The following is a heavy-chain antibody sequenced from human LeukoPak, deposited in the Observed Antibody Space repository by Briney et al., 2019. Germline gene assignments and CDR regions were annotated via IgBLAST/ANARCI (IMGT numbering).Heavy chain of an antibody. J-gene: IGHJ4*02. V-gene: IGHV3-21*01. CDR1: RFTLNSCS. CDR2: ISSSSSYI. CDR3: ARDQARGNSVICLDY. D-gene: IGHD4-23*01. Sequence: GRTVSLFHAASRFTLNSCSMRWSRQAPEKRLEWVSSISSSSSYIYYADSVKGRFTISRDNAKNSLYLQMNSLRAEDTAVYYCARDQARGNSVICLDYWGQGTLVTVPS.